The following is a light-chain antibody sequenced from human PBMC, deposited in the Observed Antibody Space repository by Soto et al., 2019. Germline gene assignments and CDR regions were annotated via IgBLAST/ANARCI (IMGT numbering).Light chain of an antibody. V-gene: IGKV3-15*01. CDR3: QHYNNWPYT. Sequence: EIVMTQSPATLSVSPGERASLSCRASQTISSNLAWYQRKPGQAPRLLIYGASTRATGIPARFSGSGSGTDFTLTISSLQSEDFAVYYCQHYNNWPYTFGQGTKLEI. CDR1: QTISSN. CDR2: GAS. J-gene: IGKJ2*01.